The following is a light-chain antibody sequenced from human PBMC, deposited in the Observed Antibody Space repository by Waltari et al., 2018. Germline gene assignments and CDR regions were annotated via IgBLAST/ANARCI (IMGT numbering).Light chain of an antibody. CDR3: QQYNNYSGT. V-gene: IGKV1-5*03. Sequence: DIQMTQSPSTLSASVGDRVTITCRASQSISSWLAWYQQKPGKAPKLLIYKTSSLESGVSSRFSGSGSGTEFTLTISSLQPDDFATYYCQQYNNYSGTFGQGTKVEIK. J-gene: IGKJ1*01. CDR2: KTS. CDR1: QSISSW.